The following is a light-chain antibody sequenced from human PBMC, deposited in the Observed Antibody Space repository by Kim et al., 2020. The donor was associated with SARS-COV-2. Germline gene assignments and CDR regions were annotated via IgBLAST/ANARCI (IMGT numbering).Light chain of an antibody. CDR3: QQYNSWPPYT. CDR2: GAS. Sequence: GSPGERATLSCRASQSVRSKLAWYQQKSGQAPRLLIYGASTRATGVPARFSVSGSGTEFTLTISSLQSEDFAVYYCQQYNSWPPYTFGQGTKLEI. V-gene: IGKV3-15*01. J-gene: IGKJ2*01. CDR1: QSVRSK.